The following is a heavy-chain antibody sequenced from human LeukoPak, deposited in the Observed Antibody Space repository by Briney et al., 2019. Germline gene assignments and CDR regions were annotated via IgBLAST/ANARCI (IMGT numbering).Heavy chain of an antibody. CDR1: GGTFSSYA. CDR2: IIPIFGTA. CDR3: ARGGRLRVLPEYSSSSYYYYYMDV. Sequence: SVKVSCKASGGTFSSYAISWVRQAPGQGLEWMGGIIPIFGTANYAQKFQGRVTITADESTSTAYMELSSLRSEDTAVYYCARGGRLRVLPEYSSSSYYYYYMDVWGKGTTVTVSS. V-gene: IGHV1-69*13. D-gene: IGHD6-6*01. J-gene: IGHJ6*03.